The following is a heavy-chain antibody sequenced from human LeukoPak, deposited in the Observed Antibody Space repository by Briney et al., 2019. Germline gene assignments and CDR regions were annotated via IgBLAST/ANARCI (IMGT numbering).Heavy chain of an antibody. CDR3: ARDVGATTIAAWFDP. CDR2: INSDGSSR. V-gene: IGHV3-74*01. Sequence: PGGSLRLSCAASGFTFSSYWMHWVRQAPGKGLVWVSRINSDGSSRSYADSVKGRFTISRDNAKNTLHLQMNSLRAEDTAVYYCARDVGATTIAAWFDPWGQGTLVTVSS. D-gene: IGHD1-26*01. CDR1: GFTFSSYW. J-gene: IGHJ5*02.